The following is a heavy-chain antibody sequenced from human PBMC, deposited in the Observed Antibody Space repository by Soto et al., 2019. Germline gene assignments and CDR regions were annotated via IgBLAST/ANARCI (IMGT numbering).Heavy chain of an antibody. CDR3: ARGGLYSSSWVVYYYYGMDV. CDR2: ISAYNGNT. J-gene: IGHJ6*02. D-gene: IGHD6-13*01. CDR1: GYTFTSYG. Sequence: GASVKVSCKASGYTFTSYGISWVRQAPGQGLEWMGWISAYNGNTNYAQKLQGRVTMTTDTSTSTAYMELRSLRSDDTAVYYCARGGLYSSSWVVYYYYGMDVWGQGTTVTVSS. V-gene: IGHV1-18*01.